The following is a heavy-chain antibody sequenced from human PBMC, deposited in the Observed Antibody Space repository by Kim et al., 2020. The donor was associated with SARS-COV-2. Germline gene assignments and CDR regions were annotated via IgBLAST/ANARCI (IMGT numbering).Heavy chain of an antibody. CDR2: IYYSGST. CDR3: ARDRGDRLDY. CDR1: GGSISSYY. D-gene: IGHD2-21*02. V-gene: IGHV4-59*01. Sequence: SETLSLTCTVSGGSISSYYWSWIRQPPGKGLEWIGYIYYSGSTNYNPSLKSRVTISVDTSKNQFSLKLSSVTAADTAVYYCARDRGDRLDYWGQGTLVTV. J-gene: IGHJ4*02.